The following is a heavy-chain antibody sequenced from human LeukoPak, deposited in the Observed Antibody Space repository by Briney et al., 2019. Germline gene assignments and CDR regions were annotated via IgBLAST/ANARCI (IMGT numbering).Heavy chain of an antibody. Sequence: GGSLRLSCAASGFTFSSYAMHWVRQAPGKGLEWVAVISYDGSNKYYADSVKGRFTISRDNSKNTLYLQMNSLRAEDTAVYYCARDCDSSDLVYWGQGTLVTVSS. V-gene: IGHV3-30-3*01. D-gene: IGHD6-19*01. J-gene: IGHJ4*02. CDR2: ISYDGSNK. CDR1: GFTFSSYA. CDR3: ARDCDSSDLVY.